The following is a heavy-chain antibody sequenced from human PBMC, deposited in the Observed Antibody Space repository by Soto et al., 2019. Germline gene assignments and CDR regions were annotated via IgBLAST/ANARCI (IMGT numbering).Heavy chain of an antibody. CDR3: ARGGGVAARPMDYYYYGMDV. D-gene: IGHD6-6*01. J-gene: IGHJ6*02. CDR2: ISYDGSNK. V-gene: IGHV3-30-3*01. Sequence: GGSLRLSCAASGFTFSSYAMHWARQAPGKGLEWVAVISYDGSNKYYADSVKGRFTISRDNSKNTLYLQMNSLRAEDTAVYYCARGGGVAARPMDYYYYGMDVWGQGTTVTVSS. CDR1: GFTFSSYA.